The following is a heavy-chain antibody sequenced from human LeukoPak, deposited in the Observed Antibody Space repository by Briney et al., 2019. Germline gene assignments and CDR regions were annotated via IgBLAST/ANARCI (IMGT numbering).Heavy chain of an antibody. J-gene: IGHJ4*02. CDR2: IWYDGSNK. CDR3: AKGPSDTAVATAFDY. Sequence: PGGSLRLSCAAAGFTFSSYGMYWVRQAPGKGREWGAVIWYDGSNKYYVDSVKGRFTISRDNSKNTLYLQMNSLRAEDTAVYYCAKGPSDTAVATAFDYWGQGTLVTVSS. V-gene: IGHV3-33*06. CDR1: GFTFSSYG. D-gene: IGHD5-18*01.